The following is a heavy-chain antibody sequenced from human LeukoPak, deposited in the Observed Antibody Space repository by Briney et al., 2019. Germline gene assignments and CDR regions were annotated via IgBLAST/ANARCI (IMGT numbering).Heavy chain of an antibody. CDR3: ASWNVVPGSLRSFDY. J-gene: IGHJ4*02. D-gene: IGHD2-15*01. V-gene: IGHV4-39*01. Sequence: SETLSLTCTVSGGSISTYYWSWIRQPPGKGLEWIGSIYYSGSTYYNPSLKSRVTISVDTSKNQFSLKLSSVTAADTAVYYCASWNVVPGSLRSFDYWGQGTLVTVSS. CDR1: GGSISTYY. CDR2: IYYSGST.